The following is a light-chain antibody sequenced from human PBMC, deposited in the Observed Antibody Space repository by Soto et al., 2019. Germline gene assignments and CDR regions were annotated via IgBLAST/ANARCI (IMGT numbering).Light chain of an antibody. V-gene: IGKV3D-20*02. J-gene: IGKJ1*01. CDR1: QSVISNF. Sequence: EIVLTQSPGTLSLSPGERATLSCRASQSVISNFLAWYQQKPGQSPSLLIYGASSRATGIPDRFSGSGSGTDFTLTISSLEPEDFAVYYCQQRYRWPETFGQGTKV. CDR3: QQRYRWPET. CDR2: GAS.